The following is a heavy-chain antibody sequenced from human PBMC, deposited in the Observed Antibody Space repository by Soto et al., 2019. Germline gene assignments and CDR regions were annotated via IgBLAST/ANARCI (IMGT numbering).Heavy chain of an antibody. CDR3: AKQGYSSSWYGWGYYYYGMDV. CDR2: ISYDGSNK. V-gene: IGHV3-30*18. CDR1: GFTFSSYW. J-gene: IGHJ6*02. Sequence: GGSLRLSCAASGFTFSSYWMHWVRQVPGKGLVWVAVISYDGSNKYYADSVKGRFTISRDNSKNTLYLQMNSLRAEDTAVYYCAKQGYSSSWYGWGYYYYGMDVWGQGTTVTVSS. D-gene: IGHD6-13*01.